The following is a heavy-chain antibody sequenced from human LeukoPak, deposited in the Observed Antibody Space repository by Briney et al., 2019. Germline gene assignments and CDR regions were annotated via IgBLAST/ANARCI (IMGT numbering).Heavy chain of an antibody. CDR2: FDPEDGET. Sequence: ASVKDSCKVSGYTLTELSMHWLRQAPGKGLAWMGGFDPEDGETIYAQKFQGRVTMTEDTSTDTAYMELSSLRSEDTAVYYCATRPYYYGSGSYPWDYYGMDVWGQGTTVTVSS. J-gene: IGHJ6*02. V-gene: IGHV1-24*01. CDR1: GYTLTELS. CDR3: ATRPYYYGSGSYPWDYYGMDV. D-gene: IGHD3-10*01.